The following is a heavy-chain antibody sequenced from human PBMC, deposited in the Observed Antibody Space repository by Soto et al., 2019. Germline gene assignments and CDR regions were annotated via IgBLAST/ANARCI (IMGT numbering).Heavy chain of an antibody. Sequence: ASVKVSCKASGYTFTSYAMHWVRQAPGQRLEWMGWINAGNGNTKYSQKFQGRVTITRDTSASTAYMELSSLRSEDTAVYYCARDSLGTGTVYFDYWGQGTLVTVSS. CDR3: ARDSLGTGTVYFDY. CDR2: INAGNGNT. V-gene: IGHV1-3*01. CDR1: GYTFTSYA. J-gene: IGHJ4*02. D-gene: IGHD1-1*01.